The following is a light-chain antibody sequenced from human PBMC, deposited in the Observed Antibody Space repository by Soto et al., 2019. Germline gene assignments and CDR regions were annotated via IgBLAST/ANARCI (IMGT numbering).Light chain of an antibody. J-gene: IGLJ1*01. CDR3: QSYDDSLTGHV. CDR2: TNT. V-gene: IGLV1-40*01. CDR1: SPNIGAGYA. Sequence: QSVLTQPPSVSGAPGQRMTISCTGSSPNIGAGYAVHWYQHLPGAAPKLLISTNTNRPSGVPDRFSASTSGTSASLAITGLQAEDEAYYYCQSYDDSLTGHVFGTGTKVTVL.